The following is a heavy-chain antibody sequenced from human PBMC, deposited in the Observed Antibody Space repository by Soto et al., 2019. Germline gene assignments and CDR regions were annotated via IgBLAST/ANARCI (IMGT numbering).Heavy chain of an antibody. CDR3: ARHKTLAVCSGGSCYFDY. J-gene: IGHJ4*02. CDR2: ISSSSSYI. CDR1: GFTFSSYS. D-gene: IGHD2-15*01. V-gene: IGHV3-21*01. Sequence: GGSLRLSCAASGFTFSSYSMNWVRQAPGKGLEWVSSISSSSSYIYYADSVKGRFTISRDNAKNSLYLQMNSLRAEDTAVYYCARHKTLAVCSGGSCYFDYWGQGTLVTVSS.